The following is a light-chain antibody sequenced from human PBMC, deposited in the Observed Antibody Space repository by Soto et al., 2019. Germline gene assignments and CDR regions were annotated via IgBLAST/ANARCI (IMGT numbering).Light chain of an antibody. CDR1: QSVTGTY. J-gene: IGKJ2*01. CDR2: GAS. Sequence: EIVLTQSPGTLSLSPGERATLSCRASQSVTGTYLAWYQQKHGQAPRLLIHGASSRASGIPDRFSGSGSGTDLTLTISRLEPEDFAVYFCQQYAISPRTFGQGTKLEIK. V-gene: IGKV3-20*01. CDR3: QQYAISPRT.